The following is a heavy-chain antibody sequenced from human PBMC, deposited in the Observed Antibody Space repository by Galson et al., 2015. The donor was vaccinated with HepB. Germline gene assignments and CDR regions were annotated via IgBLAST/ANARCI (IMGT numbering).Heavy chain of an antibody. CDR1: GFSSTRYA. CDR3: AREVMIRTLAHKTPDY. Sequence: SLRLSCAASGFSSTRYAMTWVRQAPGKGLEWVSSITSSGGNSYYTDSVKGRFTISRDNAERSVSLHMYSLRAEDTAVYYCAREVMIRTLAHKTPDYWGQGTLVTVSS. CDR2: ITSSGGNS. J-gene: IGHJ4*02. V-gene: IGHV3-23*01. D-gene: IGHD3-16*01.